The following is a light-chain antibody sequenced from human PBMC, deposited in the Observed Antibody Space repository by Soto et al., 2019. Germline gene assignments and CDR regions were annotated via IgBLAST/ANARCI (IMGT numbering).Light chain of an antibody. CDR1: QSVTYDQ. J-gene: IGKJ1*01. V-gene: IGKV3-20*01. CDR3: QQYGDLPPT. CDR2: GAS. Sequence: EIVLTQSPDTLSLSPGERATLSCRASQSVTYDQLAWYRQTPGQAPRLISYGASSRAAGIPDRFSGSGSGTDFTLTISRLEPEDFVVYHCQQYGDLPPTFGQGTKVDIK.